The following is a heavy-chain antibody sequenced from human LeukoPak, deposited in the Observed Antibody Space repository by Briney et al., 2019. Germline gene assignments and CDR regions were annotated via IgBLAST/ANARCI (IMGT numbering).Heavy chain of an antibody. D-gene: IGHD2-15*01. J-gene: IGHJ4*02. CDR1: GYTFTGYY. Sequence: ASVKVSCNVSGYTFTGYYMHWVRQAPGQGLEWMGRINPNSGGTNYAQKFQGRVTMTRDTSISTAYMELSRLRSDDTAVYYCARGCSGGSCPYPLDYWGQGTLVTVSS. CDR3: ARGCSGGSCPYPLDY. CDR2: INPNSGGT. V-gene: IGHV1-2*06.